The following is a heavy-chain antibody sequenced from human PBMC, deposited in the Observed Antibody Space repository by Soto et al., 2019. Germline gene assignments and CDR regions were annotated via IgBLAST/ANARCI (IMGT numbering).Heavy chain of an antibody. Sequence: QVQLQESGPGLAKPSETLALTCTVSGGSISSYYLSWIRQPPGKGLEWIGYIYYSGSTNYNPSLQSRVTISVEASKNQLSPKLSSVTAADTAVYYCARVKADDYGDYGANYYYGIDVWGQGTTVTVSS. J-gene: IGHJ6*02. CDR1: GGSISSYY. D-gene: IGHD4-17*01. CDR3: ARVKADDYGDYGANYYYGIDV. CDR2: IYYSGST. V-gene: IGHV4-59*01.